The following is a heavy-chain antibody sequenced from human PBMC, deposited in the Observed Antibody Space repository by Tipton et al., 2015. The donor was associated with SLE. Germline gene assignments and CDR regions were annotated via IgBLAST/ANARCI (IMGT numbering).Heavy chain of an antibody. J-gene: IGHJ3*01. CDR2: IDQFGSA. Sequence: LRLSCIVSGGSITGYYWSWIRQPPGKRLEWIGYIDQFGSANYNPSLQSRVTISVGRSKTQFSLKLRSVGAADSAMYYCARHGYASWSGYYHHVFDVWGQGTMLTVSS. CDR1: GGSITGYY. CDR3: ARHGYASWSGYYHHVFDV. V-gene: IGHV4-59*08. D-gene: IGHD3/OR15-3a*01.